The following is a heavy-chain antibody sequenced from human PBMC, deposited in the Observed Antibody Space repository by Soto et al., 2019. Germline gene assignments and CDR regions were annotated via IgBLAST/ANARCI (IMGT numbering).Heavy chain of an antibody. V-gene: IGHV3-33*01. CDR2: IWYDGSNK. CDR3: ARDDGDYYFDY. Sequence: QVQLVESGGGVVQPGRSLRLSCAASGFTFSSYGMHWVRQAPGKGLEWVAVIWYDGSNKYYADSVKGRFTISRDNSKNPLYLKMNGLRAEDTAVYYCARDDGDYYFDYWGQETLVTVS. J-gene: IGHJ4*02. CDR1: GFTFSSYG. D-gene: IGHD4-17*01.